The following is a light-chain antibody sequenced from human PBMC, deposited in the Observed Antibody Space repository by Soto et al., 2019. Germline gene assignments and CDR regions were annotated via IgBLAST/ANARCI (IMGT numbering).Light chain of an antibody. J-gene: IGKJ1*01. CDR2: KAY. V-gene: IGKV1-5*03. CDR1: QNIGDC. Sequence: DIQMTQSPSTLSASVGDRVTITCRASQNIGDCLGWYKQKPGEAPKLLIYKAYTLERGVPPRFSGDGSGTEFTLTISSLHPDDFATYSCQQYYAYPRTFGRGTTVEIK. CDR3: QQYYAYPRT.